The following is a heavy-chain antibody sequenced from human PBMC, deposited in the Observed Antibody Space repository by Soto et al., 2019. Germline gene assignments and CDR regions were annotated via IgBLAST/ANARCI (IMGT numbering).Heavy chain of an antibody. CDR1: GGSFSSTV. J-gene: IGHJ1*01. V-gene: IGHV1-69*01. Sequence: QVQLVQSGAEVKKPGSSVKVSCKASGGSFSSTVINWVRQAPGQGLEWMGGIIPVYGTAKYAPKFHARVTITADEVTSTAYMELSSLRSEDTAFYYCARPRVGGTTGYFQHWGQGTLVSVSS. D-gene: IGHD1-26*01. CDR2: IIPVYGTA. CDR3: ARPRVGGTTGYFQH.